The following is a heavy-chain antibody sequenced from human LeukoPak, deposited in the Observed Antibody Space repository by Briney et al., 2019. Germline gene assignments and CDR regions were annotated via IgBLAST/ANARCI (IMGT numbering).Heavy chain of an antibody. Sequence: SETLSLICTVSGGSISSYYWSWIRQPPGKGLEWIGYIYYSGSTNYNPSLKSRVTISVDTSKNQFSLKLSSVTAADTAVYYCARHGRVRGVIYFDYWGQGTLVTVSS. V-gene: IGHV4-59*08. D-gene: IGHD3-10*01. CDR3: ARHGRVRGVIYFDY. CDR1: GGSISSYY. CDR2: IYYSGST. J-gene: IGHJ4*02.